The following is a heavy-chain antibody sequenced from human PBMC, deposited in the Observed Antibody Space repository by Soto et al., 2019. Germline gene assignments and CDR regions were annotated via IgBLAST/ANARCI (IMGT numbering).Heavy chain of an antibody. J-gene: IGHJ4*02. Sequence: QVQLVQSGAEVKKPGASVKVSCKASGYTFTSYDINWVRQATGQGLEWMGWMNPNSGNTGYAQKFQGRVTMTRNTSISSADMELSSLRSEDPAVYYCATGGYSYGYCDNWGQGTRVTVSS. D-gene: IGHD5-18*01. V-gene: IGHV1-8*01. CDR1: GYTFTSYD. CDR2: MNPNSGNT. CDR3: ATGGYSYGYCDN.